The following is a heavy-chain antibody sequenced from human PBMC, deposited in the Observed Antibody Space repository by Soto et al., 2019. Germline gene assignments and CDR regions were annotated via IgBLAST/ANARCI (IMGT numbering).Heavy chain of an antibody. CDR1: GFTFSSYA. CDR3: AMYHLSSTAMVMWSGDL. V-gene: IGHV3-30-3*01. Sequence: QVQLVESGGGVVQPGRSLRLSCAASGFTFSSYAMHWVRQAPGKGLEWVAVISYDGSNKYYADSVKGRFTISRDNSKNAMYKNTHNLRAEDMAVEDTAMYHLSSTAMVMWSGDLWGQGTLVTVSS. CDR2: ISYDGSNK. D-gene: IGHD5-18*01. J-gene: IGHJ2*01.